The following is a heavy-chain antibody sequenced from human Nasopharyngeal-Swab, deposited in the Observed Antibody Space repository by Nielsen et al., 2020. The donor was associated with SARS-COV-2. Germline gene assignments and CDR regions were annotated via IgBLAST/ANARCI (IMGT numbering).Heavy chain of an antibody. CDR1: GYSISSGYY. J-gene: IGHJ4*02. CDR2: IYHSGST. V-gene: IGHV4-38-2*02. CDR3: ASFPGTYYDFWSGYFNFDY. Sequence: SETLSLTCTVSGYSISSGYYWGWIRQPPGKGLEWIGSIYHSGSTYYNPSLKSRVTISVDTSKNQFSLKLSSVTAADTAVYYCASFPGTYYDFWSGYFNFDYWGQGTLVTVSS. D-gene: IGHD3-3*01.